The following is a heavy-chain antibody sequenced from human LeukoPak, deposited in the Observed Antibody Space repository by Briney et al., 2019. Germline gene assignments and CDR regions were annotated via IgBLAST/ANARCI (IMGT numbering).Heavy chain of an antibody. CDR1: GGSISSYY. J-gene: IGHJ4*02. Sequence: SETLSLTCTVSGGSISSYYWSWIRQPPGKGLEWIGYIYYSGSTNYNPSLKNRVTMSADTSKNQFSLKLSSVTAADTAVYYCARDVYYYDSGGYYYFDYWGQGTLVTVSS. CDR2: IYYSGST. CDR3: ARDVYYYDSGGYYYFDY. V-gene: IGHV4-59*12. D-gene: IGHD3-22*01.